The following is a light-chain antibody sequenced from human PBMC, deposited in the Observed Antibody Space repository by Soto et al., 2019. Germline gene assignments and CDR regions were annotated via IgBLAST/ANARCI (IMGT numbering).Light chain of an antibody. CDR2: DVS. V-gene: IGLV2-14*03. CDR1: SRDVGGYNY. J-gene: IGLJ1*01. CDR3: SSYTTSNTRQIV. Sequence: QSALTQPASVSGSPGQSITISCTGTSRDVGGYNYVSWYQHHPGKAPKLIIYDVSNRPSGVSNPFSGSKSGNTASLTISGLQPEDEADYYCSSYTTSNTRQIVFGTGTKVTVL.